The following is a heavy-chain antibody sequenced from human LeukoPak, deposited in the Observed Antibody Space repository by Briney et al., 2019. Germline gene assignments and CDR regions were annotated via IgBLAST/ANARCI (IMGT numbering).Heavy chain of an antibody. V-gene: IGHV3-23*01. CDR1: GFTFSSYV. Sequence: PGGSLRLSCAASGFTFSSYVMSWVRQAPGKGLEWVSAISGSGGSTYYADSVKGRFTSSRDNAKNTLYLQVNSLRAEDTAVYYSAKRAVGSSWYAFDIWGQGTMVTVS. D-gene: IGHD6-13*01. J-gene: IGHJ3*02. CDR3: AKRAVGSSWYAFDI. CDR2: ISGSGGST.